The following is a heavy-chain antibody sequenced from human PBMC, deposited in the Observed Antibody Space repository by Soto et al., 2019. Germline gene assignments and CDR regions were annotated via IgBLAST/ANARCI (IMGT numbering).Heavy chain of an antibody. D-gene: IGHD3-16*01. Sequence: LLQESGQGLVKPSQTLSLTCTVSRGSLTDGGYFWSWIRQHPGKGLEWIGSVWYSGRTFYSTSLESRISISIATSKSQFSLSLSSVTAADTALYYCARFRLGGGAYWGQGSLLTV. J-gene: IGHJ4*02. CDR3: ARFRLGGGAY. V-gene: IGHV4-31*03. CDR2: VWYSGRT. CDR1: RGSLTDGGYF.